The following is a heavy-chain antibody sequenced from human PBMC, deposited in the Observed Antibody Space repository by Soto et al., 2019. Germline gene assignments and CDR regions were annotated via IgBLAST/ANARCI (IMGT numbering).Heavy chain of an antibody. V-gene: IGHV4-59*08. CDR3: ARRSGRYFATIFDS. D-gene: IGHD3-3*01. CDR1: GGSISSYY. CDR2: IYYSGST. Sequence: QVQLQESGPGLVKPSETLSLTCTVSGGSISSYYWSWIRQPPGKGLEWIGYIYYSGSTNYNPTLKSRVTITVETSKNQFSLKLSSVTAADTAVYYCARRSGRYFATIFDSWGQGTLVTVSS. J-gene: IGHJ5*01.